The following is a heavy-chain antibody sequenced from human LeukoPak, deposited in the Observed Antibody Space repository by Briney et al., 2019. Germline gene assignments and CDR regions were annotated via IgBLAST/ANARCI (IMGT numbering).Heavy chain of an antibody. V-gene: IGHV3-21*01. J-gene: IGHJ4*02. CDR2: ISSSSSYI. Sequence: GGSLKLSCAASGFTFSSYSMNWVRQAPGKGLEWVSSISSSSSYIYYADSVKGRFTISRDNAKNSLYLQMNSLRAEDTAVYCCARAVPLRFLEWLPRGTDKFDYWGQGTLVTVSS. D-gene: IGHD3-3*01. CDR1: GFTFSSYS. CDR3: ARAVPLRFLEWLPRGTDKFDY.